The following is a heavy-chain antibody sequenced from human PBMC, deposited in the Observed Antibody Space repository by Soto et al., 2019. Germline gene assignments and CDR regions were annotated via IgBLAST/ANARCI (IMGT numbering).Heavy chain of an antibody. V-gene: IGHV1-18*01. CDR2: ISAYNGDT. Sequence: QVQLVQSGAEVKKPGASVKVSCKASGYTFTSYGITWILQAPRQGLEWMGWISAYNGDTNYAQKFQGRVTMTTDTSTSTAYLELTSLRSDDTAVYYCARGRTVEYSGYYLFDYWGQGTLVTVS. J-gene: IGHJ4*02. D-gene: IGHD5-12*01. CDR3: ARGRTVEYSGYYLFDY. CDR1: GYTFTSYG.